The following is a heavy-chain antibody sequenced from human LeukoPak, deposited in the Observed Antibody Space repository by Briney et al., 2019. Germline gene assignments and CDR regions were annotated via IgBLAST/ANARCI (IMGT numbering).Heavy chain of an antibody. D-gene: IGHD4-17*01. V-gene: IGHV3-30*18. CDR1: GFTFSSYG. CDR2: ISYDGSNK. CDR3: AKDRTDYGDHTDYYYYGMDV. Sequence: GRSLRLSCAASGFTFSSYGMHWVRQAPGKGLEWVAVISYDGSNKYYADSVKGRFTISRDNSKNTLYLQMNSLRAEDTAVYYCAKDRTDYGDHTDYYYYGMDVWGQGTTVTVSS. J-gene: IGHJ6*02.